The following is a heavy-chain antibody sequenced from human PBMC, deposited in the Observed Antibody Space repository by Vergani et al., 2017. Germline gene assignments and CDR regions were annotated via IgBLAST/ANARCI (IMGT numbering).Heavy chain of an antibody. Sequence: EVQLVQSGAEVKKPGESLKISCKGSGYSFTSYWIGWVRQMPGKGLEWMGIIYPGDSDTRYSPSFQGQVTISADKSISTAYLQWSSLKASDTAMYYCARDPXSQHSNGYYYYMDVWGKGTTVTVSS. CDR3: ARDPXSQHSNGYYYYMDV. J-gene: IGHJ6*03. D-gene: IGHD4-11*01. V-gene: IGHV5-51*03. CDR1: GYSFTSYW. CDR2: IYPGDSDT.